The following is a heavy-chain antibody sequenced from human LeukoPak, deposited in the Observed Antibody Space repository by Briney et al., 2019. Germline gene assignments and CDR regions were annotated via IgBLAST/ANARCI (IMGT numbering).Heavy chain of an antibody. Sequence: PGGSLRLSCAASGFTFDDYAMHWVRHAPGKGLEWVSGISWNSGSIGYADSVKGRFTISRDNAKNSLYLQMNSLRAEDTALYYCAKDAYYYDSSGYSAAFDIWGQGTMVTVSS. V-gene: IGHV3-9*01. CDR1: GFTFDDYA. J-gene: IGHJ3*02. CDR2: ISWNSGSI. CDR3: AKDAYYYDSSGYSAAFDI. D-gene: IGHD3-22*01.